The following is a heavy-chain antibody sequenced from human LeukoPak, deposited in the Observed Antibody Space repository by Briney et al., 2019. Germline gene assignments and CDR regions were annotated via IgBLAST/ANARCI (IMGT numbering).Heavy chain of an antibody. D-gene: IGHD2-15*01. J-gene: IGHJ2*01. CDR3: ARRGGSGGYWYFDL. CDR1: GYSFTSYW. V-gene: IGHV5-10-1*01. Sequence: GESLKISCKGSGYSFTSYWINWVRQMPGKGLEWMGKIDPSDSYTNYSPSFQGHVTISVDKSINTAYLQWSSLRASDSAMYYCARRGGSGGYWYFDLWGHGTLVTVSS. CDR2: IDPSDSYT.